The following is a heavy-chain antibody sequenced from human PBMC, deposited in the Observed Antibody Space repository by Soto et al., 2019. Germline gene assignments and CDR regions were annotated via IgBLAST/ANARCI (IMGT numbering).Heavy chain of an antibody. CDR1: GGTFSSYA. J-gene: IGHJ4*01. CDR2: IIPIFGTA. V-gene: IGHV1-69*13. D-gene: IGHD3-10*01. CDR3: ARDLWLGESFRYYFDY. Sequence: SVKVSCKASGGTFSSYAISWVRQAHGQGLEWMGGIIPIFGTANYAQKFQGRVTITADESTSTAYMELSSLRSEDTALYYCARDLWLGESFRYYFDYWAQGTLVTVSS.